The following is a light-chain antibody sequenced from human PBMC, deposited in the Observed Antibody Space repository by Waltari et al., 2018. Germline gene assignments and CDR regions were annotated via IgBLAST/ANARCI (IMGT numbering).Light chain of an antibody. CDR2: ADS. V-gene: IGLV3-1*01. CDR3: QTWDSNIFV. Sequence: SFELTQPSSVSVPPGQTASIACSGHHLGRKWTSWYQQKAGQSPVLVIYADSEWPSGVPGRFSAARSGDTVTLNISGTQDLDEADYYCQTWDSNIFVFGPGTKVTVL. J-gene: IGLJ1*01. CDR1: HLGRKW.